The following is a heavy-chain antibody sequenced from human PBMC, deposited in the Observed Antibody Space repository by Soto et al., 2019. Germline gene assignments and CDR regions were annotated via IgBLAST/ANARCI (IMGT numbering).Heavy chain of an antibody. CDR1: GYSFAGYW. Sequence: GESLKISCKGSGYSFAGYWITWVRQKPGKGLEWMGRIDPSDSQTYYSPSFRGHVTISGTKSITTVFLQWSSLRASDTAMYYCARQIYDSDTGPNFHYYFESWGQGTTVSVSS. V-gene: IGHV5-10-1*01. CDR2: IDPSDSQT. D-gene: IGHD3-22*01. CDR3: ARQIYDSDTGPNFHYYFES. J-gene: IGHJ4*02.